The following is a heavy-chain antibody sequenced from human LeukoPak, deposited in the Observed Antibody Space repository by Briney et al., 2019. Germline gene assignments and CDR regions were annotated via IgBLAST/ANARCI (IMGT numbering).Heavy chain of an antibody. CDR3: AKAPRLVADFDY. V-gene: IGHV3-23*01. CDR2: ISDSGGRT. J-gene: IGHJ4*02. CDR1: GFTFSSYA. Sequence: GGSLRLSCAASGFTFSSYAMSWVGQAPGKGLEWASVISDSGGRTYSAASVKGRFTISRDHSKNTLYLQMNSLRAEDTAVYYCAKAPRLVADFDYWGQGTLVTVSS. D-gene: IGHD2-8*02.